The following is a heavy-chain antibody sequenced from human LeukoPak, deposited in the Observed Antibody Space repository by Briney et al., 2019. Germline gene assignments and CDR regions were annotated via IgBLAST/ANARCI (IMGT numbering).Heavy chain of an antibody. CDR3: AKAGDYDILTGSDY. J-gene: IGHJ4*02. D-gene: IGHD3-9*01. CDR1: GFTFDDYA. Sequence: PGGSLRLSCAASGFTFDDYAMHWVRQAPGKGLEWVSGISWNSGSIGYADSVKGRFTISRDNAKNSLYLRMNSLRAEDTALYYRAKAGDYDILTGSDYWGQGTLVTVSS. V-gene: IGHV3-9*01. CDR2: ISWNSGSI.